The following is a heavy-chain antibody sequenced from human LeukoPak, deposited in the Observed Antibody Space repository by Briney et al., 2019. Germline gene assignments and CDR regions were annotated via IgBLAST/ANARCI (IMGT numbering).Heavy chain of an antibody. CDR3: ATSTRGATTLDY. CDR2: FDPEDGET. J-gene: IGHJ4*02. D-gene: IGHD1-26*01. Sequence: ASVKVSCKVSGYTLTELSMHWVRQAPGKGLEWMGGFDPEDGETIYAQKFQGRVTMTEDTSTDTAYMELSSLRSEDTAVYYCATSTRGATTLDYWGQGTLVTVSS. CDR1: GYTLTELS. V-gene: IGHV1-24*01.